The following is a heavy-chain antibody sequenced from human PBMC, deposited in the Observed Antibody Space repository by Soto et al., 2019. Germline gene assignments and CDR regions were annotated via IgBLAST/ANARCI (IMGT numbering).Heavy chain of an antibody. V-gene: IGHV3-11*03. Sequence: GGSLRLCCAASGFSISYHYMSWIRQAPGKGLEWVSYSSNSGTFTKYADSVKGRFSISRDNAKNSLYLEINSLRGEDTAIYYCARSGDNYNVLDYWGQGTPVTVSS. J-gene: IGHJ4*02. CDR2: SSNSGTFT. D-gene: IGHD3-10*02. CDR1: GFSISYHY. CDR3: ARSGDNYNVLDY.